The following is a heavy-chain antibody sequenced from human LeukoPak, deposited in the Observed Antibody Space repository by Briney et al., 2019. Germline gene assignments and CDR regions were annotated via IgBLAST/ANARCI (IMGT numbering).Heavy chain of an antibody. V-gene: IGHV1-8*03. CDR3: ATSRARYCGSTSCQLRGTDWFDP. Sequence: ASVTVSCKASGYTFTSYDINWVRQATGQGLDWMGWMNPNSGNTGYAQKFQGRVTITRNTSISTADMDLSSLRPEETAVYYCATSRARYCGSTSCQLRGTDWFDPWGQGTLVTVSS. CDR2: MNPNSGNT. J-gene: IGHJ5*02. CDR1: GYTFTSYD. D-gene: IGHD2-2*01.